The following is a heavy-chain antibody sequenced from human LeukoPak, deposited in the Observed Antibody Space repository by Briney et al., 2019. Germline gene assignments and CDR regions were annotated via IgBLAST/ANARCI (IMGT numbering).Heavy chain of an antibody. CDR3: ARASTLEPRIVGASGAFDI. J-gene: IGHJ3*02. D-gene: IGHD1-26*01. CDR2: MNPNSGNT. V-gene: IGHV1-8*01. CDR1: GYTFTSYD. Sequence: ASVKVSCKASGYTFTSYDINWVQQATGQGLEWMGWMNPNSGNTGYAQKFQGRVTMTRNTSISTAYMELSSLRSEDTAVYYCARASTLEPRIVGASGAFDIWGQGTMVTVSS.